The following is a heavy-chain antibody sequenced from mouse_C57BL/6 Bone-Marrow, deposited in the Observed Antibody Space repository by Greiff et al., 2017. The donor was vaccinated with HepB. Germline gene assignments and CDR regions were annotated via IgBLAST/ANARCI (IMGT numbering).Heavy chain of an antibody. CDR3: ARSLLRYPAWFAY. V-gene: IGHV1-4*01. CDR2: INPSSGYT. J-gene: IGHJ3*01. D-gene: IGHD1-1*01. CDR1: GYTFTSYT. Sequence: QVQLKESGAELARPGASVKMSCKASGYTFTSYTMHWVKQRPGQGLEWIGYINPSSGYTKYNQKFKDKATLTADKSSSTAYMQLSSLTSEDSAVYYCARSLLRYPAWFAYWGQGTLVTVSA.